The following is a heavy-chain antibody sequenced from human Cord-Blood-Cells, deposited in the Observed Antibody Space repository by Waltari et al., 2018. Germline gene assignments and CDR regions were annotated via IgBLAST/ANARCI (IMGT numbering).Heavy chain of an antibody. D-gene: IGHD1-26*01. CDR3: GRQSWYSGSYLDY. Sequence: QVQLVQSGAEVKKPGSSVKLSCKASGGTFSSYAIRRVRQDPGQGLEWMGGISPICGTANYAQKFQGRVTITADKSTSTAYMELSSLRSEDTAVYYCGRQSWYSGSYLDYWGQGTLVTVSS. J-gene: IGHJ4*02. CDR1: GGTFSSYA. CDR2: ISPICGTA. V-gene: IGHV1-69*06.